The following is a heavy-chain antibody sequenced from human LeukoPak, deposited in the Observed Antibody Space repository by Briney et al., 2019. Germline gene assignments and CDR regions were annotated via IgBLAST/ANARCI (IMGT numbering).Heavy chain of an antibody. V-gene: IGHV1-69*13. D-gene: IGHD2-2*01. J-gene: IGHJ6*02. CDR3: ARVVDIVVVPAAIHYYYGMDV. CDR2: IIPIFGTA. CDR1: GGTFSSYA. Sequence: GASVKVSCKASGGTFSSYAISWVRQAPGQGLEWMGGIIPIFGTANYAQKFQGRVTITADESTSTAYMELSSLRSEDTAVYYCARVVDIVVVPAAIHYYYGMDVWGQGTTVTVSS.